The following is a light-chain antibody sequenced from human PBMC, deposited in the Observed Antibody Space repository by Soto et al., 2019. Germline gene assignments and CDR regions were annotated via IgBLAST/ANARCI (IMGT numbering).Light chain of an antibody. J-gene: IGLJ2*01. CDR3: EAWDGSLNVVL. Sequence: QSVLPQPPSASGTPGQRVTISCSGSSSNIGTNTVNWYQHLPGSAPKLLIYSNNQRPSGVPDRFSGSKSGTSASLAISGLQPDDEADYYCEAWDGSLNVVLFGGGTQLTVL. V-gene: IGLV1-44*01. CDR1: SSNIGTNT. CDR2: SNN.